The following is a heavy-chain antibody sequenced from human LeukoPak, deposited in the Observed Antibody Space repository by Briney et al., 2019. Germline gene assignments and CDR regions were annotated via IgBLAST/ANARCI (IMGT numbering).Heavy chain of an antibody. CDR2: IKQDGSEK. CDR3: ARDHYYDSSRSHEPEFDY. J-gene: IGHJ4*02. CDR1: GFTFSSYW. Sequence: AGGSLRLSCAASGFTFSSYWMSWVRQAPGKGLEWVANIKQDGSEKYYVDSVKGRFAISRDNAKKSVFLQMNSLRAEDTAVYYCARDHYYDSSRSHEPEFDYWGQRTLVTVSS. D-gene: IGHD3-22*01. V-gene: IGHV3-7*01.